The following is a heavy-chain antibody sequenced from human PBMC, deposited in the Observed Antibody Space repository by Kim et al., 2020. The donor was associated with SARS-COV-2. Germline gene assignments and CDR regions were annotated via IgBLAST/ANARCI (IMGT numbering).Heavy chain of an antibody. CDR3: ARGVVVVPAAARKWWFGP. V-gene: IGHV4-31*03. Sequence: SETLSLTCTVSGGSISSGGYYWSWIRQHPGKGLEWIGYIYYSGSTYYNPSLKSRVTISVDTSKNQFSLKLSSVTAADTAVYYCARGVVVVPAAARKWWFGPWGQGTLVTVSS. J-gene: IGHJ5*02. CDR1: GGSISSGGYY. CDR2: IYYSGST. D-gene: IGHD2-2*01.